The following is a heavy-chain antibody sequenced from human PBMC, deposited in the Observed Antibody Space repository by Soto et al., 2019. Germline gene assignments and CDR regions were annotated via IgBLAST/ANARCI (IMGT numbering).Heavy chain of an antibody. D-gene: IGHD6-19*01. V-gene: IGHV3-7*01. Sequence: GGSLRLSCAASGFTFSSYWMSWVRQAPGKGLEWVANIKQDGSEKYYVDSVKGRFTISRDNAKNSLYLQMNSLRAEDTAVYYCARDPSLSKQGLVPGSASCGQGTLVTVSS. CDR2: IKQDGSEK. J-gene: IGHJ4*02. CDR1: GFTFSSYW. CDR3: ARDPSLSKQGLVPGSAS.